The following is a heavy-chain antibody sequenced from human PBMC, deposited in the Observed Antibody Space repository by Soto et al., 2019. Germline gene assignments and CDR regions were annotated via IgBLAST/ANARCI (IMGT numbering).Heavy chain of an antibody. D-gene: IGHD6-13*01. J-gene: IGHJ4*02. CDR3: ARPGGSGWFYFDS. Sequence: SETLSLTCSVSGGSINNYYWSWIRQPPGKGLEWIGYIYYSGSTYYNPSLKSRVTISVDTSKNHFSLKLTSVTAADTAVYYCARPGGSGWFYFDSWGQGSQVTVS. CDR1: GGSINNYY. CDR2: IYYSGST. V-gene: IGHV4-59*04.